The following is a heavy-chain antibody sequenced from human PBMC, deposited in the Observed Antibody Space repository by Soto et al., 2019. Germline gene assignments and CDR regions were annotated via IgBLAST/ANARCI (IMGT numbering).Heavy chain of an antibody. CDR2: IYYSGST. CDR3: ARVPLRSPSIWFDP. V-gene: IGHV4-59*01. J-gene: IGHJ5*02. CDR1: GGSISSYY. Sequence: SETLSLTCTVSGGSISSYYWSWIRQPPGKGLEWIGYIYYSGSTNYNPSLKSRVTISVDTSKNQFSLKLSSVTAADTAVYYCARVPLRSPSIWFDPWGQVTLVTVSS. D-gene: IGHD3-9*01.